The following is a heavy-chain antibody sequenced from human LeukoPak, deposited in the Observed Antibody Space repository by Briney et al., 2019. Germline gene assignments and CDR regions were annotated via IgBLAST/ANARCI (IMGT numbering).Heavy chain of an antibody. CDR3: AKFSKYSRNWPPGVAY. CDR1: GFTFSSYD. D-gene: IGHD6-13*01. J-gene: IGHJ4*02. V-gene: IGHV3-30*02. Sequence: GGSLRLSCAASGFTFSSYDMHWVRQAPGKGLEWVAFIQYDGSNKYYADSVKGRFTISRDNSKNTIYLRMNSLRADDTAVYYCAKFSKYSRNWPPGVAYWGQGTLVTVSS. CDR2: IQYDGSNK.